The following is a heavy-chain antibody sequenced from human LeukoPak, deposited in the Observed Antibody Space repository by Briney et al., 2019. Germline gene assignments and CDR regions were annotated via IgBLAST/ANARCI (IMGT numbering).Heavy chain of an antibody. CDR3: ARDRRYCSGGSCYPGDIDY. J-gene: IGHJ4*02. Sequence: SETLSLTWTVSGGSISSGGYYWSWIRQHPGKGLEWIGYIDYSGSTYYNASLKSRVTISVDTSKNQFSLKLSPVTAADTAVYYCARDRRYCSGGSCYPGDIDYCGQGTLVTVSS. CDR2: IDYSGST. CDR1: GGSISSGGYY. V-gene: IGHV4-31*02. D-gene: IGHD2-15*01.